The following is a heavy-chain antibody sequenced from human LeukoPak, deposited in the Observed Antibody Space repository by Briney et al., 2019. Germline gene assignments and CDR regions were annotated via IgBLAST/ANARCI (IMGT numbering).Heavy chain of an antibody. V-gene: IGHV4-59*02. CDR3: VIGVGWQPDY. D-gene: IGHD2-15*01. Sequence: PSETLSLTCTVFGDSVTGYYLTWVRQPPGKGLEWIGHIYKIGTTNYNPSLKSRLTISADTSKNQFSLKLRSVTAADTAVYYCVIGVGWQPDYWGQGALVTVSS. CDR2: IYKIGTT. J-gene: IGHJ4*02. CDR1: GDSVTGYY.